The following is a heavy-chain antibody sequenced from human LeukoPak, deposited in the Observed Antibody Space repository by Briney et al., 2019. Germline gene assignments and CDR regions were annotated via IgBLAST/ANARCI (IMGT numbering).Heavy chain of an antibody. Sequence: PSETLSLTCTVSGGSISSSPYYWGWIRQSSGKGPEWIASIYHSGGTYYNPSLKSRVTISVDTSKNQFSLRLSSVTAADTAVYYCARHQAYYDILTGYFNDWGQGTLVTVSS. D-gene: IGHD3-9*01. J-gene: IGHJ4*02. CDR2: IYHSGGT. CDR1: GGSISSSPYY. CDR3: ARHQAYYDILTGYFND. V-gene: IGHV4-39*01.